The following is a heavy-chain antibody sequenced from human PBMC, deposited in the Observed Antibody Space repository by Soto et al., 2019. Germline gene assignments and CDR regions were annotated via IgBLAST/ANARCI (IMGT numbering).Heavy chain of an antibody. CDR2: IYSAGTT. V-gene: IGHV3-66*01. Sequence: GGALRLSCATSGFSVRYNYMSWVRPAPGKGVEWVSVIYSAGTTYYADSVKGRFTISRDSSRNTLYLQMNSLGVEDTAVYYCSRTTNYCSSGSCSLGAFDIWGQGTMVTVSS. J-gene: IGHJ3*02. D-gene: IGHD2-15*01. CDR3: SRTTNYCSSGSCSLGAFDI. CDR1: GFSVRYNY.